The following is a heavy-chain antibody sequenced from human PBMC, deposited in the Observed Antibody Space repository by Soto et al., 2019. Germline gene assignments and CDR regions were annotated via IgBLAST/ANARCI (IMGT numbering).Heavy chain of an antibody. CDR3: GGGGRLVYYYSVWDV. Sequence: ASVKVSCKASRYTFTSYAMHWVRQAPGQRLEWMGWINAGNGNTKYSQKFQGRVTITRDTSASTAYMELSSLRSEDTAVYYCGGGGRLVYYYSVWDVGAKGPTVPVSP. CDR1: RYTFTSYA. D-gene: IGHD3-22*01. J-gene: IGHJ6*04. CDR2: INAGNGNT. V-gene: IGHV1-3*01.